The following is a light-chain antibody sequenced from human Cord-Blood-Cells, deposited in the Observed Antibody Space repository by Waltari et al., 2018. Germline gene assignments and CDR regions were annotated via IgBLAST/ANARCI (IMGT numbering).Light chain of an antibody. CDR3: QQYNSYSRT. CDR1: QSISSW. V-gene: IGKV1-5*03. CDR2: KAS. Sequence: DIQMTQSPSTLSASVGDRVTITCRASQSISSWLAWYLHKPGKAPKLLIYKASGLESGVPSRFSGSGSGSECTLTISSLQPDDFATYCCQQYNSYSRTFGQGTKVEI. J-gene: IGKJ1*01.